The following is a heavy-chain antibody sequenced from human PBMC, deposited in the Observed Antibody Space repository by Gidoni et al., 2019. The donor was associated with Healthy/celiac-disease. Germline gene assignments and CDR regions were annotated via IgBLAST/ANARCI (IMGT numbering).Heavy chain of an antibody. CDR2: INHSGST. V-gene: IGHV4-34*01. D-gene: IGHD3-22*01. J-gene: IGHJ4*02. CDR3: ARGRYYDSSGYYSFDY. CDR1: AGSFSGYY. Sequence: QVQLQQWGAGLLKPSETLSLTCAVYAGSFSGYYWSWIRQPPGKGLEWIGEINHSGSTNYNPSLKSRVTISVDTPKNQFSLKLSSVTAADTAVYYCARGRYYDSSGYYSFDYWGQGTLVTVSS.